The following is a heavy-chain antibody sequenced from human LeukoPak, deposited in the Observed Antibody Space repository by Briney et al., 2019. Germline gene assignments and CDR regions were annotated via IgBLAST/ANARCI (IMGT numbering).Heavy chain of an antibody. J-gene: IGHJ2*01. CDR3: AKDRGTTVTMGNFDL. V-gene: IGHV3-23*01. CDR1: GFTFSSYA. D-gene: IGHD4-17*01. CDR2: ISGSGGST. Sequence: PGGSLRLSCAASGFTFSSYAMSWVRQAPGKGLEWVSAISGSGGSTYYADSVKGRFTISRDNSKNMLYLQMNSLRAEDTAVYYCAKDRGTTVTMGNFDLWGRGTLVTVSS.